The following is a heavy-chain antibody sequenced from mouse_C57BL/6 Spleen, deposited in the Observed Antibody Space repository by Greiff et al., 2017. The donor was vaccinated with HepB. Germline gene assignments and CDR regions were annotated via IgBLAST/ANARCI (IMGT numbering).Heavy chain of an antibody. D-gene: IGHD1-1*01. CDR1: GYTFTDYE. J-gene: IGHJ2*01. CDR2: IDPETGGT. Sequence: VQLQQSGAELVRPGASVTLSCKASGYTFTDYEMHWVKQTPVHGLEWIGAIDPETGGTAYNQKFKGKAILTADKSSSTAYMELRSLTSEDSAVYYCTTITTVVAGYFDYWGQGTTLTVSS. CDR3: TTITTVVAGYFDY. V-gene: IGHV1-15*01.